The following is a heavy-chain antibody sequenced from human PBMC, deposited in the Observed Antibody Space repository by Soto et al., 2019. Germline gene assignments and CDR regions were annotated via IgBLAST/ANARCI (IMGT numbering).Heavy chain of an antibody. J-gene: IGHJ5*02. CDR2: IYPCDSDT. Sequence: GESLKISCKGSGYSFTSYWIGWLRQMAGKGLEWMGIIYPCDSDTRYSPSFQGQVTISADKSISTAYLQWSSLKASDTATYYCARHGRGYSDFWSGFVWSWFDPWGMRTRVTVS. CDR1: GYSFTSYW. V-gene: IGHV5-51*01. CDR3: ARHGRGYSDFWSGFVWSWFDP. D-gene: IGHD3-3*01.